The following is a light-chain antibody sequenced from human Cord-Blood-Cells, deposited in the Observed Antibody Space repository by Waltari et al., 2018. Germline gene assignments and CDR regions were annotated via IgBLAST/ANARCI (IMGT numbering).Light chain of an antibody. CDR1: SSDVGSYNL. CDR2: EGS. V-gene: IGLV2-23*01. J-gene: IGLJ2*01. Sequence: QSALTQPASVSGSPGQSITISCTGTSSDVGSYNLVSWYQQHPGKAPKLMIYEGSKRPSGLSNRFSGSKSGNTASLTISVLQAEDEADYYCCSYAGSSTLVFGGGTKLTVL. CDR3: CSYAGSSTLV.